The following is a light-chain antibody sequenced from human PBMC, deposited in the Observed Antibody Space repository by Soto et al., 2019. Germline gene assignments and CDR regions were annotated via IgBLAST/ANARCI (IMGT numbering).Light chain of an antibody. CDR1: QSVSSSY. CDR3: QQYGSSPPEIT. J-gene: IGKJ5*01. Sequence: EIVLTQSPGTLSLSPGERATLSCRASQSVSSSYLAWYQQKPGQAPRLLIYGASSRATGIPDRFSGSWSGTHFTLTITRLEPEDFAVYYCQQYGSSPPEITFGQGTRLEIK. CDR2: GAS. V-gene: IGKV3-20*01.